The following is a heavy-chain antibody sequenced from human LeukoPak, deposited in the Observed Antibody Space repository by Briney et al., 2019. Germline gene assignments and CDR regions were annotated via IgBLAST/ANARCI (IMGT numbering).Heavy chain of an antibody. Sequence: SGGSLRLSCAASGFTFSIYWMHWVRQDPVKGLVWVSCINGDGSSTDYADSEKGRFTISRDNAKNTVYLQMNSLKAEDTAVYYCVRGYSSGYRLDYWGQGTLVTVSS. J-gene: IGHJ4*02. V-gene: IGHV3-74*01. CDR3: VRGYSSGYRLDY. CDR1: GFTFSIYW. D-gene: IGHD3-22*01. CDR2: INGDGSST.